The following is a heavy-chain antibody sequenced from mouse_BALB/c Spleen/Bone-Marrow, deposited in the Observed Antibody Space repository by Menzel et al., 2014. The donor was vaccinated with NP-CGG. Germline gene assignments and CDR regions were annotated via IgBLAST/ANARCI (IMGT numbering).Heavy chain of an antibody. D-gene: IGHD2-14*01. J-gene: IGHJ3*01. CDR1: GFTFRDYY. Sequence: EVKLEESGGGLVKPGGSLKLSCAASGFTFRDYYMYWVRQTPEKRLEWVATISDGGTYTYHSDSVKGRFTISRDKAKNNLYLQMTNLMSEDTAMYRCVRDRDYRYAWFSYWGQGTLVTVSA. CDR3: VRDRDYRYAWFSY. V-gene: IGHV5-4*02. CDR2: ISDGGTYT.